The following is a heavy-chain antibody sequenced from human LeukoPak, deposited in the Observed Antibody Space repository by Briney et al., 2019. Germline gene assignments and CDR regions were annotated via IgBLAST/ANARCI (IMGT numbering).Heavy chain of an antibody. D-gene: IGHD5-12*01. CDR1: GYTFTGYY. Sequence: ASVKVSCKASGYTFTGYYMHWVRQAPGQGLEWMGWINPNSGGTNYAQKFQGRVTMTRDTSISTAYMELSRLRSDDTAVYYCARVRRSSGHDQDFDYWGQGTLVTVSS. CDR2: INPNSGGT. CDR3: ARVRRSSGHDQDFDY. V-gene: IGHV1-2*02. J-gene: IGHJ4*02.